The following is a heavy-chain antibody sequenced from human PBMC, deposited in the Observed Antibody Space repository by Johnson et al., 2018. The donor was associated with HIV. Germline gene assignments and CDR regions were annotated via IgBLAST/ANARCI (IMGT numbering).Heavy chain of an antibody. CDR1: GFTFNIYT. D-gene: IGHD3-10*01. Sequence: VQLVESGGGLVQSGGSLRLSCAASGFTFNIYTMSWVRQAPGKGLEWVSALSGSGVTDYADSVKGRFIISRDNSKNTLYLQMNSLRVEDTAVYHCARGDGSGSTGAFDIWGQGTMVTVSS. CDR3: ARGDGSGSTGAFDI. J-gene: IGHJ3*02. CDR2: LSGSGVT. V-gene: IGHV3-23*04.